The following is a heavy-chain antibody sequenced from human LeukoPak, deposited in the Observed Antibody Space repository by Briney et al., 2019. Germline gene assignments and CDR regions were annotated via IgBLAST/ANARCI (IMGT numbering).Heavy chain of an antibody. CDR3: ARDLFTRKTLGNWDSRAFHI. Sequence: ASVKISCKASGYTFTGYYMHWVRQVPGQGLEWMGWINPNSGGTNYAQNFQGRVTVTRDTSTATAYMELRWLTSDDTAVYYCARDLFTRKTLGNWDSRAFHIWGQGTMVTVSS. J-gene: IGHJ3*02. CDR1: GYTFTGYY. D-gene: IGHD1-14*01. CDR2: INPNSGGT. V-gene: IGHV1-2*02.